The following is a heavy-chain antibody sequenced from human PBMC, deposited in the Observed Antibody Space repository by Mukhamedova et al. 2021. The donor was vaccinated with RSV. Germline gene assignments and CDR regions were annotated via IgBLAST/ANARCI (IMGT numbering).Heavy chain of an antibody. J-gene: IGHJ4*02. V-gene: IGHV4-39*01. D-gene: IGHD3-3*01. CDR3: AGSITIFGVVIINYFDY. CDR2: GST. Sequence: GSTYYNPSLKSRVTISVDTSKNQFSLKLSSVTAADTAVYYCAGSITIFGVVIINYFDYWGQGTLVTVSS.